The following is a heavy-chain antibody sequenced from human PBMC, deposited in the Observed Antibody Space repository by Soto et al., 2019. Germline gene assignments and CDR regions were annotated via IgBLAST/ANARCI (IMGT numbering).Heavy chain of an antibody. CDR3: ACPGSYYYDGLDV. V-gene: IGHV4-39*01. Sequence: QLQLQESGPGLVKPSETLSLTCTVSGGSISSSRYYWGWIRQPPGKGLGWMGSLFYSGSTYYNPSLKSRVTISVDTSKNQFSLKLSSVTAADTAVYYCACPGSYYYDGLDVWGQGTTVTVSS. J-gene: IGHJ6*02. CDR2: LFYSGST. CDR1: GGSISSSRYY. D-gene: IGHD3-10*02.